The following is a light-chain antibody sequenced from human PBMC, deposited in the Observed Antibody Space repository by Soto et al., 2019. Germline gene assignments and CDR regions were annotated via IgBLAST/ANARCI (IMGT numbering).Light chain of an antibody. CDR1: QSVSGSY. CDR3: HQYGISIS. Sequence: EIVLKQSPATQSLSPGERATLACRASQSVSGSYLSWHQQKPDHAPSLLIYGASTRATGIPDRFSGSGSGTDFTLTISRLEPEDVAIYYCHQYGISISFGQGTRLEIQ. J-gene: IGKJ5*01. CDR2: GAS. V-gene: IGKV3-20*01.